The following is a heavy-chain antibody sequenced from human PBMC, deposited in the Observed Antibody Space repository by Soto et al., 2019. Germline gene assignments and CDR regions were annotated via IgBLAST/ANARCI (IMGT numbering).Heavy chain of an antibody. D-gene: IGHD1-1*01. J-gene: IGHJ6*02. CDR2: INHSGST. CDR3: AWGGAGWKYYGMDV. CDR1: GGSFSGYY. V-gene: IGHV4-34*01. Sequence: TETLSLTRAVYGGSFSGYYWSWIRQPPGKGLEWIGEINHSGSTNYNPSLKSRVTISVDTSKNQFSLKLSSVTAADTAVYYCAWGGAGWKYYGMDVWGQGTTVTVS.